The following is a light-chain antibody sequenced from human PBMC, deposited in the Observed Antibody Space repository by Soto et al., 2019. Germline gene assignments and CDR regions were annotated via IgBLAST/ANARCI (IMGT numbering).Light chain of an antibody. J-gene: IGKJ1*01. CDR3: QQYGSSPRT. CDR1: QSVSRSY. Sequence: EIVLTQSPGTLSLSAGEGATLSCRASQSVSRSYLAWYQQKPGQAPRLLIYGASSRATGIPDRFSGSGSGTDFTLTISRLEPEDFAVYYCQQYGSSPRTFGQGTKVDI. V-gene: IGKV3-20*01. CDR2: GAS.